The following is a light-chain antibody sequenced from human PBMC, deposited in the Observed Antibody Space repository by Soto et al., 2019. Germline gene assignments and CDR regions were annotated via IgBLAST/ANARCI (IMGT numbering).Light chain of an antibody. CDR1: QNINAW. Sequence: DINMNQSPSSLSVSVEVTVTITCWTSQNINAWLAWYQQRPGQAPKLLIYDASTVQSGVPSRFSGSGSGTEFTLTISSLQPDDSATYYCQHYSLYSPWTFGQGTKVDIK. CDR3: QHYSLYSPWT. J-gene: IGKJ1*01. V-gene: IGKV1-5*01. CDR2: DAS.